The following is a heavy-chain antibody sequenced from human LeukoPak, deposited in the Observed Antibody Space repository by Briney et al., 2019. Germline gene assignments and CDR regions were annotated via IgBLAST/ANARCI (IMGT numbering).Heavy chain of an antibody. CDR3: ARAYDGSGNLDY. J-gene: IGHJ4*02. Sequence: ASVKVSCKGSGYTFTDYYMHWVRQVPGQGLEWMGWIYPNRGGTNYAQKFQGRVTMTRDTSINTAYMELSRLRSDDTAVYYCARAYDGSGNLDYWGQGTLVTVSS. V-gene: IGHV1-2*02. D-gene: IGHD3-22*01. CDR1: GYTFTDYY. CDR2: IYPNRGGT.